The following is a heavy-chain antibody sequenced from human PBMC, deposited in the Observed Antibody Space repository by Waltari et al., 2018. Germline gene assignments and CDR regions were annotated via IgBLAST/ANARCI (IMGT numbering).Heavy chain of an antibody. CDR3: ATGIAAAGSWFDP. D-gene: IGHD6-13*01. J-gene: IGHJ5*02. V-gene: IGHV1-2*06. CDR1: GYTFTGYY. Sequence: QVQLVQSGAEVKKPGASVKVSCKASGYTFTGYYMHWVRQAPGQGLEWMGRINPNSGGTNYAQKFQGRVTITADTSTDTAYMELSSLRSEDTAVYYCATGIAAAGSWFDPWGQGTLVTVSS. CDR2: INPNSGGT.